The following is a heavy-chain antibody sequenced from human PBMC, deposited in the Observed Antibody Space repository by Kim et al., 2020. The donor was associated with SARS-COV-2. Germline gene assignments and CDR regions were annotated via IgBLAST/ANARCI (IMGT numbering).Heavy chain of an antibody. CDR2: INPSGGST. CDR1: GYTFTSYY. Sequence: ASVKVSCKASGYTFTSYYMHWVRQAPGQGLEWMGIINPSGGSTSYAQKFQGRVTMTRDTSTSTVYMELSSLRSEDTAVYYCARSGQIPNSPNWFDPWGQGTLVTVSS. CDR3: ARSGQIPNSPNWFDP. D-gene: IGHD2-2*02. J-gene: IGHJ5*02. V-gene: IGHV1-46*01.